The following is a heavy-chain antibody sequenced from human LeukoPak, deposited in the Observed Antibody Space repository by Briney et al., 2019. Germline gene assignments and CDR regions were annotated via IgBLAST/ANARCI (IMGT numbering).Heavy chain of an antibody. D-gene: IGHD1-1*01. V-gene: IGHV3-53*01. CDR2: MYSGGGT. Sequence: GGSLRLSCAASGFTFSNYWMSWVRQAPGKGLEWVSLMYSGGGTSYADSVKGRFTISRDTSKNTLYLQMSSLRAEDTALYYCARYDNGKDYFDYWGQGTLVTVSS. J-gene: IGHJ4*02. CDR1: GFTFSNYW. CDR3: ARYDNGKDYFDY.